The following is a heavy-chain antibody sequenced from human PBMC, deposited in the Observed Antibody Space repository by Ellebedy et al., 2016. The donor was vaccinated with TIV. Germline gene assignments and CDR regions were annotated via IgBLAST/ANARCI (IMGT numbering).Heavy chain of an antibody. V-gene: IGHV3-30*04. D-gene: IGHD1-20*01. CDR1: GFTFSSYA. CDR2: ISYDGSNK. Sequence: GGSLRLSCAASGFTFSSYAMHWVRQAPGKGLECVAVISYDGSNKYYADSVKGRFTISRDNSKNTLYLQMNSLRAEDTAVFHCASPGMTAEFDYWGQGTLVTVSS. CDR3: ASPGMTAEFDY. J-gene: IGHJ4*02.